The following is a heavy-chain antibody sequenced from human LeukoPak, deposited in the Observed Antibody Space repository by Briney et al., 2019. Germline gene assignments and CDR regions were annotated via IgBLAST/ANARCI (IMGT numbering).Heavy chain of an antibody. Sequence: SETLSLTCAVSGGSISSSNWWSLGRQPPGKRLEWSGEIYHSGSTNYNPSLKSRVTIAVDKSKNHFSLQLSSVTAADTAVYYCASWPSYGSGPTNEYWGQGTLVTVSS. V-gene: IGHV4-4*02. CDR1: GGSISSSNW. CDR2: IYHSGST. D-gene: IGHD3-10*01. J-gene: IGHJ4*02. CDR3: ASWPSYGSGPTNEY.